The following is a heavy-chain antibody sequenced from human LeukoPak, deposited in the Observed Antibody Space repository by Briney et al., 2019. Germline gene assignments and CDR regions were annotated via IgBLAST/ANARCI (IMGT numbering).Heavy chain of an antibody. CDR2: IYYSGST. J-gene: IGHJ3*01. Sequence: SETLSLTCTVSGGSISSYYWNWIRQPPGKGLEWIGYIYYSGSTNYNPSLKSRVTISVDTSKNQFSLHLTSVTAADTAVYFCARDDYGVFDAFDVWGQGAVVTVSS. CDR3: ARDDYGVFDAFDV. V-gene: IGHV4-59*08. D-gene: IGHD3-16*01. CDR1: GGSISSYY.